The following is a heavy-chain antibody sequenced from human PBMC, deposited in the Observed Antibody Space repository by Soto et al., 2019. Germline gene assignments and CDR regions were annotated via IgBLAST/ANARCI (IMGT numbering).Heavy chain of an antibody. Sequence: QLQLQESGPGLVKPSETLSLTCTVSGGSISSSSYYWGWIRQPPGKGLEWIGSIYYSGSTYYNPSLKSRVTISVDTSKNHFSLKLNSVTAADTAVYYCATQEVGGSYVYTFDPWGQGTLVTVSS. V-gene: IGHV4-39*02. CDR2: IYYSGST. CDR1: GGSISSSSYY. D-gene: IGHD1-26*01. CDR3: ATQEVGGSYVYTFDP. J-gene: IGHJ5*02.